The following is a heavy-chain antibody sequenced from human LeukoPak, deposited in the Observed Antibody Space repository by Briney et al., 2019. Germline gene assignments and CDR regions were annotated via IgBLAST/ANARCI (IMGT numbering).Heavy chain of an antibody. J-gene: IGHJ4*02. CDR2: IKSKIDGETT. Sequence: KAGGSLRLSCAASGFTFSSYAMTWVRQAPGKGLEWVGRIKSKIDGETTDYAAPVKGRFTISRDDSKNTLYLQLNSLKTEDTAVYYCTTAVGVTSFDYWGQGTLVTVSS. D-gene: IGHD1-26*01. CDR3: TTAVGVTSFDY. CDR1: GFTFSSYA. V-gene: IGHV3-15*01.